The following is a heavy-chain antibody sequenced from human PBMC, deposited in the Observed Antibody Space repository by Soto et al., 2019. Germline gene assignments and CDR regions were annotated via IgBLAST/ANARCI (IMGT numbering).Heavy chain of an antibody. V-gene: IGHV4-39*01. CDR1: GGSISSSSYY. Sequence: SETLSLTCSGSGGSISSSSYYWGWIRQPPGKGLEWIGSIYYSGSTYYNPSLKSRVTISVDTSKNQFSLKLSSVTAADTAVYYCARRLRYFDWLSNYFDYWGQGTLVTVSS. CDR3: ARRLRYFDWLSNYFDY. CDR2: IYYSGST. D-gene: IGHD3-9*01. J-gene: IGHJ4*02.